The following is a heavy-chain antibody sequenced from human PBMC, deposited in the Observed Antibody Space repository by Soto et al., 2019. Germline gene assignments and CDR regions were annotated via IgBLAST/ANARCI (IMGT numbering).Heavy chain of an antibody. Sequence: EVYLVESGGGLVQPGGSLRLSCAASGFDFSSYWMRWVRQAPGKGPEWVAKINHDETHISYMDSVKGRFTISRVNAKNSLYLEMNSLRVEDTAVYYCLEAGSGRHGVFLASWGQGTPVTVSS. J-gene: IGHJ5*02. CDR1: GFDFSSYW. D-gene: IGHD5-12*01. CDR2: INHDETHI. CDR3: LEAGSGRHGVFLAS. V-gene: IGHV3-7*01.